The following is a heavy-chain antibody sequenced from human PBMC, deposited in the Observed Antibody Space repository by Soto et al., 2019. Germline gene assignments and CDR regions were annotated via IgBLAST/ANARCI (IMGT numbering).Heavy chain of an antibody. V-gene: IGHV4-4*07. CDR2: IYTSGST. CDR1: GGSISSYY. CDR3: ARDRGSSWYILFDP. Sequence: SETLSLTCTVSGGSISSYYWSWIRQPAGKGLEWIGRIYTSGSTNYNPSLKSRVTMSIDTSKNQFSLKLSSVTAADTAVYYCARDRGSSWYILFDPWGQGTLVTVSS. J-gene: IGHJ5*02. D-gene: IGHD6-13*01.